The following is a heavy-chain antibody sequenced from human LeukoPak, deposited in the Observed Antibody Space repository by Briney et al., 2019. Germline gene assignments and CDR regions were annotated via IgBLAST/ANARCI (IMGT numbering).Heavy chain of an antibody. V-gene: IGHV1-69*01. CDR3: ARHRVPGYSYGYFDY. Sequence: SVKVSCKASGGTFSSYAISWVRQAPGQGLEWMGGIIPIFGTANYAQKFQGRVTITADESTSTAYMELSSLRFEDTAVYYCARHRVPGYSYGYFDYWGQGTLVTVSS. D-gene: IGHD5-18*01. CDR2: IIPIFGTA. CDR1: GGTFSSYA. J-gene: IGHJ4*02.